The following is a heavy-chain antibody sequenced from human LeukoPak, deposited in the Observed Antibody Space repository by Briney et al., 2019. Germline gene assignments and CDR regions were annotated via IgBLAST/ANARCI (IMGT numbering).Heavy chain of an antibody. J-gene: IGHJ4*02. CDR3: ATESYYYDSRGLGHVYLDY. V-gene: IGHV4-59*01. D-gene: IGHD3-22*01. CDR1: GGSISSFY. Sequence: SETLSLTCTVSGGSISSFYWSWIRQPPGKGLEWIGYIHYSGSTNYNPSLKSRVTIPVDTSKNLISLKLSSVTAADTAVYYCATESYYYDSRGLGHVYLDYWGQGTLVTVSS. CDR2: IHYSGST.